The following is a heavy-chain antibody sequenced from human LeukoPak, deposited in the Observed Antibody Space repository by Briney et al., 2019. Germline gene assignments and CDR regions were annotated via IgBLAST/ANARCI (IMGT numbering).Heavy chain of an antibody. V-gene: IGHV6-1*01. CDR1: GDSVSSNIAA. Sequence: SQTLSLTCSISGDSVSSNIAAWNWIRQSPSRGLEWLGSTYYRSKWYYDYALSVKSRISINPDTSKNQFSLQLNSVTPEDTAIYYCARYSLAEAGALDSWGQGTLVTVSS. CDR3: ARYSLAEAGALDS. J-gene: IGHJ4*02. CDR2: TYYRSKWYY. D-gene: IGHD6-19*01.